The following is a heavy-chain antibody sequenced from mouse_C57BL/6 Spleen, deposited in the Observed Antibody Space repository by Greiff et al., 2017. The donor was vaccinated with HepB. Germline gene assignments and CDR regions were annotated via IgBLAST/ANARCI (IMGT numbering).Heavy chain of an antibody. CDR2: INPSNGGT. CDR3: ARWGVITTVVATPYWYFDV. D-gene: IGHD1-1*01. Sequence: VQLQQPGTELVKPGASVKLSCKASGYTFTSYWMHWVKQRPGQGLEWIGNINPSNGGTNYNEKFKSKATLTVDKSSITAYMQLSSLTSEDSAVYYCARWGVITTVVATPYWYFDVWGTGTTVTVSS. CDR1: GYTFTSYW. J-gene: IGHJ1*03. V-gene: IGHV1-53*01.